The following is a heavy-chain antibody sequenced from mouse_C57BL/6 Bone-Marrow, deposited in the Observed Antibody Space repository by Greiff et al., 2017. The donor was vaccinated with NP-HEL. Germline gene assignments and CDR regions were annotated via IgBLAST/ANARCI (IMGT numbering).Heavy chain of an antibody. CDR1: GYTFTDYY. V-gene: IGHV1-26*01. J-gene: IGHJ3*01. CDR3: ARWRQGFAY. CDR2: INPNNGGT. D-gene: IGHD3-2*01. Sequence: VQLQQSGPELVKPGASVKISCKASGYTFTDYYMNWVKQSHGKSLEWIGDINPNNGGTSYNQKFKGKATLTVDKSSSTAYMELRSLTSEDSAVYYCARWRQGFAYWGQGTLVTVSA.